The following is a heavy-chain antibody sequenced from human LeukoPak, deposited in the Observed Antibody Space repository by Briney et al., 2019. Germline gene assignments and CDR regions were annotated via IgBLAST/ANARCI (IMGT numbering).Heavy chain of an antibody. CDR2: INPSLGST. CDR3: AREAVVNTAMLSLDY. V-gene: IGHV1-46*01. CDR1: GYTFTGYY. D-gene: IGHD2-2*01. Sequence: ASVKVSCKASGYTFTGYYMHWVRQAPGQGLEWMGIINPSLGSTSYAQKFQGRVIMTRDMSTNTVYMELSSLKSDDTAVYYCAREAVVNTAMLSLDYWGQGTLLTVSP. J-gene: IGHJ4*02.